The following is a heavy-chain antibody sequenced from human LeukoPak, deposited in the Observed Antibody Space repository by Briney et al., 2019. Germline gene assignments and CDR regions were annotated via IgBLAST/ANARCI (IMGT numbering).Heavy chain of an antibody. D-gene: IGHD1-1*01. CDR1: GGSFSGYY. V-gene: IGHV4-34*01. J-gene: IGHJ4*02. Sequence: SETLSLTRAVYGGSFSGYYWSWIRQPPGKGLEWIGEINHSGSTNYNPSLKSRVTISVDTSKNQFSLKLSSVTAADTAVYYCARRADTGAHYFDYWGQGTLVTVSS. CDR2: INHSGST. CDR3: ARRADTGAHYFDY.